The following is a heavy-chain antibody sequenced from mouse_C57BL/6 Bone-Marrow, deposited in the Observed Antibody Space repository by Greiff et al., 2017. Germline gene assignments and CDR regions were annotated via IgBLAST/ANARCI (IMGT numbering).Heavy chain of an antibody. CDR3: TRVNTTGAPYCFAY. D-gene: IGHD1-1*01. CDR1: GYTFTDYE. J-gene: IGHJ2*01. V-gene: IGHV1-15*01. CDR2: IDPEAGGT. Sequence: VQLQQSGAELVRPGASVTLSCKASGYTFTDYEMHWVQQTPVHGLEWIGAIDPEAGGTAYTQKFKGKAILTADKTSSTAYKKLRSLASDESAVYYCTRVNTTGAPYCFAYWGQGTTLTVSA.